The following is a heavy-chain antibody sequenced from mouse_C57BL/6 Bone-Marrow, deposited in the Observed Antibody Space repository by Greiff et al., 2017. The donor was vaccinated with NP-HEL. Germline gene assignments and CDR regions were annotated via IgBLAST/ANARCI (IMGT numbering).Heavy chain of an antibody. D-gene: IGHD1-1*01. CDR2: IDPSDSYT. CDR3: AQITTVVARRFAY. V-gene: IGHV1-59*01. CDR1: GYTFTSYW. Sequence: QVQLQQSGAELVRPGTSVKLSCKASGYTFTSYWMHWVKQRPGQGLEWIGVIDPSDSYTNYNQKFKGKATLTVDTSSSTAYMQLSSLTSEDSAVYYCAQITTVVARRFAYWGQGTLVTVSA. J-gene: IGHJ3*01.